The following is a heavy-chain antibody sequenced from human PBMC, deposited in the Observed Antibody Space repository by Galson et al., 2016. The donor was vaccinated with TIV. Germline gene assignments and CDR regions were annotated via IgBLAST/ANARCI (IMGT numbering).Heavy chain of an antibody. CDR2: ISSSNSYI. V-gene: IGHV3-21*01. Sequence: SLRLSCAASGFSFSTYTMNWVRQAPGKGLEWVSSISSSNSYISYADSVKGRFTISRDNAKKSLYLQMNILRAADTAVYYCAREYETGYSSSWYRFDPWGQGALVTVSS. J-gene: IGHJ5*02. CDR1: GFSFSTYT. D-gene: IGHD6-13*01. CDR3: AREYETGYSSSWYRFDP.